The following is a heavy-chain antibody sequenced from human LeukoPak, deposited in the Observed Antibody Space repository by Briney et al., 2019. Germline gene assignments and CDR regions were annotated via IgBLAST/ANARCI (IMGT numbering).Heavy chain of an antibody. CDR2: IRSKANSYAT. CDR3: ASATIFGVVIYY. D-gene: IGHD3-3*01. J-gene: IGHJ4*02. Sequence: GGSLRLSCAASGFTFSGSAMHWVRQASGKGLEWVGRIRSKANSYATVYAASVKGRFTISRDNSKNTLYLQMNSLRADDTAVYYCASATIFGVVIYYWGQGTLVTVSS. V-gene: IGHV3-73*01. CDR1: GFTFSGSA.